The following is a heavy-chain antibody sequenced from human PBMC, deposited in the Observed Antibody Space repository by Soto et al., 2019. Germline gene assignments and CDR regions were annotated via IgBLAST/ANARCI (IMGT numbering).Heavy chain of an antibody. Sequence: EVQLVESGGGVVQPGGSLTLSCEASGFTFENFWMSWVRQTPGKGLEWVANIQQTGSEKDYVDSVKGRFTISRDNAKKSLLLHMTSLRGEDTDIYYCARELGFGELLSEQFCFDLWGQGTLVAVSS. CDR2: IQQTGSEK. CDR3: ARELGFGELLSEQFCFDL. V-gene: IGHV3-7*01. CDR1: GFTFENFW. D-gene: IGHD3-10*01. J-gene: IGHJ4*02.